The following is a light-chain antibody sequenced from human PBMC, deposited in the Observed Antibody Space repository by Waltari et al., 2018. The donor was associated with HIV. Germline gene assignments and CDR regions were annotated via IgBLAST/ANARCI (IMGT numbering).Light chain of an antibody. CDR1: SPNIGADDD. CDR3: QSYDRSLSASVV. CDR2: GNK. Sequence: QSVLTQPPSVSGAPGQRVTISCPGGSPNIGADDDVNWYQQIQGTAPKLLISGNKNRPSGVPDRFSASKSGTSASLAITGLQAEDEADYFCQSYDRSLSASVVFGGGTKLTVL. J-gene: IGLJ2*01. V-gene: IGLV1-40*01.